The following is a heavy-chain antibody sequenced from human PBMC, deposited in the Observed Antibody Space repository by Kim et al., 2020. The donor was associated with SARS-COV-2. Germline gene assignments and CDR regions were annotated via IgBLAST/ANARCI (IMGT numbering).Heavy chain of an antibody. J-gene: IGHJ4*02. CDR1: GASINSGGYF. CDR2: PSHSGTP. V-gene: IGHV4-31*03. CDR3: ARVDFGSGSINYYFAL. D-gene: IGHD3-10*01. Sequence: SETLSLTCTVSGASINSGGYFWSWIRQHPGKGLEWIGFPSHSGTPYHNPSLKSRATVSIDTSKNQLSLKLTSVPAADTAVYYCARVDFGSGSINYYFALLAQGTLVTVFS.